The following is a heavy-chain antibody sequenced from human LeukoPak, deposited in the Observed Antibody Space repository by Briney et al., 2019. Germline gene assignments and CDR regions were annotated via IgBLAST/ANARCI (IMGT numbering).Heavy chain of an antibody. CDR2: IRYDGSNR. J-gene: IGHJ3*02. CDR3: ARDPELYYYDSSGYSGHAFDI. CDR1: GFTFSSYG. Sequence: GGSLRLSCAASGFTFSSYGMHWVRQAPGKGLEWVAFIRYDGSNRYYADSVKGRFTISRDNSKNTLYLQMNSLRAEDTAVYYCARDPELYYYDSSGYSGHAFDIWGQGTMVTVSS. D-gene: IGHD3-22*01. V-gene: IGHV3-30*02.